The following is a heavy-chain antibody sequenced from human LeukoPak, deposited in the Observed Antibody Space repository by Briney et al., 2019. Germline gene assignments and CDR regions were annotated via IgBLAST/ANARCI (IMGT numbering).Heavy chain of an antibody. D-gene: IGHD1-26*01. CDR3: ARVRGSYYLDY. V-gene: IGHV3-23*01. Sequence: GGSLRLSCAASGFTFSSSAMSWVRQAPGKGLYWVSAISGSGTGTYYADSVKGRFTISGDNSKNTLYLQMNSLRAEDTAVYYCARVRGSYYLDYWGQGTLVTVSS. J-gene: IGHJ4*02. CDR2: ISGSGTGT. CDR1: GFTFSSSA.